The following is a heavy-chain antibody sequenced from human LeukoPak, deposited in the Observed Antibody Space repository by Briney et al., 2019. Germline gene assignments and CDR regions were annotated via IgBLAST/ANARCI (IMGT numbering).Heavy chain of an antibody. CDR2: IIPIFGTA. V-gene: IGHV1-69*13. D-gene: IGHD3-10*01. J-gene: IGHJ5*02. Sequence: SVKVSCKASGGTFSSYAISWVRQAPGQGLEWMGGIIPIFGTANYAQKFQGRVTITADESTSTAYMELSSLRSEDTAVYYCARARVLWSWFDPWGQGTLVTVSS. CDR3: ARARVLWSWFDP. CDR1: GGTFSSYA.